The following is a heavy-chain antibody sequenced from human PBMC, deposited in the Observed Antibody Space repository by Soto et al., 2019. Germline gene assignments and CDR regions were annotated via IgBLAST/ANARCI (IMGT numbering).Heavy chain of an antibody. CDR3: SRDQWGSLNDY. V-gene: IGHV3-7*01. CDR2: IKEDGDER. Sequence: GGSLRLSCAASGFTFSTFWMSWVRQAPGKGLEWVAGIKEDGDERKYVDSVKGRFTISRDNTNNLLYLQMSSLRAEDTAVYYCSRDQWGSLNDYWGQGTLVTVSS. D-gene: IGHD1-26*01. J-gene: IGHJ4*02. CDR1: GFTFSTFW.